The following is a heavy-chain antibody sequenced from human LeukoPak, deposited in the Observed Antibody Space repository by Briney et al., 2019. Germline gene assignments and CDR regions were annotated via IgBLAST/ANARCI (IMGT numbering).Heavy chain of an antibody. CDR2: IYYSGST. Sequence: SETLSLTCTVSGGSISSSSYYWGWLRQPPGKGLEWIGSIYYSGSTYYNPSLKSRVTISVDTSKNQFSLKLSSVTAADTAVYYCARGYYGDAFDIWGQGTMVTVSS. D-gene: IGHD3-10*01. V-gene: IGHV4-39*07. CDR1: GGSISSSSYY. J-gene: IGHJ3*02. CDR3: ARGYYGDAFDI.